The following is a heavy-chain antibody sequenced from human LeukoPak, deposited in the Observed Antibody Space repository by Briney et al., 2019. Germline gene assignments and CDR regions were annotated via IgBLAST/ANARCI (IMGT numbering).Heavy chain of an antibody. Sequence: PSETLSLTCTVSGGSISSGGYYWSWIRQHPGKGLEWIGYIYYGGSTYYNPSLKSRVTISVDTSKNQFSLKLSSVTAADTAVYYCARDVRYSSSSQFDYWGQGTLVTVSS. V-gene: IGHV4-31*03. J-gene: IGHJ4*02. CDR1: GGSISSGGYY. D-gene: IGHD6-6*01. CDR3: ARDVRYSSSSQFDY. CDR2: IYYGGST.